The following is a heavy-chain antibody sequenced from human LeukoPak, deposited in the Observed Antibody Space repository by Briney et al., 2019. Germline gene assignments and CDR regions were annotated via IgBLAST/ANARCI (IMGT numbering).Heavy chain of an antibody. CDR1: GDSIAAPSYY. D-gene: IGHD5-12*01. CDR3: ARQIRYTYDPNWFHP. V-gene: IGHV4-39*01. CDR2: IYYSGNT. J-gene: IGHJ5*02. Sequence: SETLSLTCSVSGDSIAAPSYYWAWIRQPPEKALEWIASIYYSGNTNYDPSLQSRVTISVDTSKNQFSLSLSSVTAADTAVYYCARQIRYTYDPNWFHPWGQGTLVTVSS.